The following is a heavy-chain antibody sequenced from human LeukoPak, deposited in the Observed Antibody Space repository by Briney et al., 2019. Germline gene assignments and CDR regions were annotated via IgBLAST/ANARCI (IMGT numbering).Heavy chain of an antibody. Sequence: PGGSLRLSCSASGFAFSSYAMYWVRQAPGKGLEWVALTWYDGSNKNYADSVKGRFTISRDNSKNTLYLQMNSLRGEDTAVYYCARGGLTIAEATTSWYLDYWGQGTLVTVSS. D-gene: IGHD1-26*01. CDR3: ARGGLTIAEATTSWYLDY. CDR2: TWYDGSNK. CDR1: GFAFSSYA. J-gene: IGHJ4*02. V-gene: IGHV3-33*07.